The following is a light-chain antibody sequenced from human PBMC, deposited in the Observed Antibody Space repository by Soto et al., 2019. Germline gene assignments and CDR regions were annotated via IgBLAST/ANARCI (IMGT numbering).Light chain of an antibody. V-gene: IGKV1-39*01. Sequence: IRMTQSPSSFSASTGDRVTITCRASQSISTYLNWYQQKPGKAPKLLIYAASSLESGVPSRFTGSGSGTDFTLTISSLQPEDFATYFCHQTYITPWMFGQGTKVDIK. J-gene: IGKJ1*01. CDR3: HQTYITPWM. CDR1: QSISTY. CDR2: AAS.